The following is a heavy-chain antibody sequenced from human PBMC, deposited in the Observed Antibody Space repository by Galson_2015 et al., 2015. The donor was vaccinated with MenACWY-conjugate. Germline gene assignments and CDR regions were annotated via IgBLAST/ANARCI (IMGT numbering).Heavy chain of an antibody. CDR2: ISPIDSKT. CDR3: ARHPPGGRGMDV. V-gene: IGHV5-51*01. D-gene: IGHD1-26*01. J-gene: IGHJ6*02. Sequence: QSGAEVKKPGESLKISCKGSGYIFTTYWIAWVRQMPGKGLEWVGLISPIDSKTRYSPAFEGRVTISADNSITTAYLQWNSLQASDTAMYYCARHPPGGRGMDVWGQGTTVTVSS. CDR1: GYIFTTYW.